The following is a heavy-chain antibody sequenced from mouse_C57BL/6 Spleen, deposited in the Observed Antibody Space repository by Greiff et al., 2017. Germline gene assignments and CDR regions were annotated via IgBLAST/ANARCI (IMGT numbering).Heavy chain of an antibody. V-gene: IGHV1-18*01. Sequence: VQLQQSGPELVKPGASVKIPCKASGYTFTDYNMDWVKQSHGKSLEWIGDINPNNGGTIYNQKFKGKATLTVDKSSSTAYMELRSLTSEDTAVYYCARGDYGRSLDYWGQGTTLTVSS. CDR2: INPNNGGT. CDR1: GYTFTDYN. J-gene: IGHJ2*01. CDR3: ARGDYGRSLDY. D-gene: IGHD1-1*01.